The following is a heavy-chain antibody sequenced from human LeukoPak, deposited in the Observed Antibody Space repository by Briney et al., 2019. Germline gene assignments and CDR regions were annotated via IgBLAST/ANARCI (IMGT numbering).Heavy chain of an antibody. J-gene: IGHJ4*02. CDR2: VRGSGGST. D-gene: IGHD2-15*01. CDR3: AAHKPIFTTPFDY. Sequence: PGGSLRLSCAASGFTFSNYAMSWVRQAPGKGLEWVSAVRGSGGSTYYADSVKGRFTISRDNSKNTLYLQMNSLRAEDTAVYYCAAHKPIFTTPFDYWGQGTLVTVSS. V-gene: IGHV3-23*01. CDR1: GFTFSNYA.